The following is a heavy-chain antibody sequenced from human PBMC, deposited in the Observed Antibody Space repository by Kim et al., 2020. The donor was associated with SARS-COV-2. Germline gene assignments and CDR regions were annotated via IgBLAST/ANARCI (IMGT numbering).Heavy chain of an antibody. CDR2: IYTSGST. Sequence: SETLSLTCTASGGSISGSYCYWIRQPAGKGLEWIGLIYTSGSTNYNPSLKSRVTLLVDMSKNQFSLKLISVTAADMAVYYCATDSGHWGHGTLATVSS. J-gene: IGHJ4*01. CDR1: GGSISGSY. CDR3: ATDSGH. D-gene: IGHD3-10*01. V-gene: IGHV4-4*07.